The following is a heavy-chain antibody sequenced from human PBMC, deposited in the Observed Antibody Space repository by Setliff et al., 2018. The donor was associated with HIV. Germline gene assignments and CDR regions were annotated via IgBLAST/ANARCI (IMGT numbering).Heavy chain of an antibody. CDR3: TGIPAYYDSSGYRY. J-gene: IGHJ4*02. V-gene: IGHV3-73*01. D-gene: IGHD3-22*01. Sequence: PGGSLRLSCAASGFTFSGSAMHWVRQASGKGLEWVGRIRSKANSYATAYAASVKGRFTITRDDSKNTAYLQMNSLKTEDTAVYYCTGIPAYYDSSGYRYWGQGTLVTVSS. CDR1: GFTFSGSA. CDR2: IRSKANSYAT.